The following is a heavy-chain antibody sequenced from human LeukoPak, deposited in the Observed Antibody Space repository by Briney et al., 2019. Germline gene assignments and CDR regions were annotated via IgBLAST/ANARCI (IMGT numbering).Heavy chain of an antibody. D-gene: IGHD6-13*01. CDR2: INPSGGST. J-gene: IGHJ6*02. Sequence: ASVKVSCKASGYTFTSYYMHWVRQAPGQGLEWVGIINPSGGSTSYAQKFQGRVTMTRDTSTSTVYMELSSLRSEDTAVYCCAREGISSRVHYGMDVWGQGTTVTVSS. CDR1: GYTFTSYY. CDR3: AREGISSRVHYGMDV. V-gene: IGHV1-46*01.